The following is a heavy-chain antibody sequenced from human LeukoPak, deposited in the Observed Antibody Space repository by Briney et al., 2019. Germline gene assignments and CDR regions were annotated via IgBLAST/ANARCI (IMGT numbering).Heavy chain of an antibody. V-gene: IGHV1-8*03. CDR1: GYTFTGYY. J-gene: IGHJ5*01. CDR3: ARVGIPAATYTGDGGYNWFDS. Sequence: ASVKVSCKASGYTFTGYYMHWVRQATGQGLEWMGWMNPNSGNTGYAQKFQGRVTITTNNSIRTAYMELRSLRSEDTAVYFCARVGIPAATYTGDGGYNWFDSWGQGTLVTVSS. D-gene: IGHD6-13*01. CDR2: MNPNSGNT.